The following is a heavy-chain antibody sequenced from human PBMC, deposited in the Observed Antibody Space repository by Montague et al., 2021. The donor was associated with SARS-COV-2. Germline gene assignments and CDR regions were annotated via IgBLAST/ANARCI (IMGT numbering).Heavy chain of an antibody. CDR2: ISWNSGSI. CDR3: AKDMGPYGSGPYGMDV. J-gene: IGHJ6*02. V-gene: IGHV3-9*01. CDR1: GFTFDDYA. Sequence: SLRLSCAASGFTFDDYAMHWFRQAPGKGLEWVSGISWNSGSIGYADSVKGRFTISRDNAKNSLYLQMNSLRAEDTALYYCAKDMGPYGSGPYGMDVWGQGTTVTVPS. D-gene: IGHD3-10*01.